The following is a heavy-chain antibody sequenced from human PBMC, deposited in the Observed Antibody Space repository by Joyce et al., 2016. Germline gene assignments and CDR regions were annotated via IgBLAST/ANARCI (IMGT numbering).Heavy chain of an antibody. CDR3: SKWGGNDGFDI. Sequence: VQLVESGGGVVQPGKSLTLSCEASGFTFRTYGMHWVRQAPGKGLEWLAFISYQGSDKTYADSVKGRLTISRDNSKNTLYLQMNSLSADDTAVYYCSKWGGNDGFDIWGLGTMVTVSS. CDR2: ISYQGSDK. CDR1: GFTFRTYG. D-gene: IGHD3-10*01. J-gene: IGHJ3*02. V-gene: IGHV3-30*18.